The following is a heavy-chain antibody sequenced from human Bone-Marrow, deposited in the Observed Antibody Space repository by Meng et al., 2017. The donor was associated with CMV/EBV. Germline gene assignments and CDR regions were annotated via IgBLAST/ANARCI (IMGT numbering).Heavy chain of an antibody. V-gene: IGHV3-7*01. Sequence: GESLKISCVASGFAFSSYWMAWVRQAPGKGLEWVANIRPDGSEKYYVDSVKGRFTISRDNAKNSLYLQLNSLRVEDAAVYYCARYGVVAATDYWGQGTLVTVPS. D-gene: IGHD1-26*01. J-gene: IGHJ4*02. CDR3: ARYGVVAATDY. CDR1: GFAFSSYW. CDR2: IRPDGSEK.